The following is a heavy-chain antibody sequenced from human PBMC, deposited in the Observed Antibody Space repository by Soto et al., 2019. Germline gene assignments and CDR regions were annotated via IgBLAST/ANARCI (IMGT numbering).Heavy chain of an antibody. CDR2: TYYSGST. Sequence: QVQLQESGPGLVKPSETLSLTCTVSGGSVSSGSYYWSWIRQPPGNGLEWIGHTYYSGSTNDNPSHKRGVTISVDTSQNHFSLKLSSVTAGDAAVYYCAREPSLTISGYWGQGTLVNVSS. V-gene: IGHV4-61*01. D-gene: IGHD3-3*01. J-gene: IGHJ4*02. CDR1: GGSVSSGSYY. CDR3: AREPSLTISGY.